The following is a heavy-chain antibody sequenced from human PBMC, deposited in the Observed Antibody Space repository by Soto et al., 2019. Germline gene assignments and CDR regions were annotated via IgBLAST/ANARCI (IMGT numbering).Heavy chain of an antibody. CDR2: ISYDGSNK. J-gene: IGHJ5*02. CDR3: AKDNYYDSSGYHNWFDP. V-gene: IGHV3-30*18. D-gene: IGHD3-22*01. Sequence: QVQLVESGGGVVQPGRSLRLSCAASGFTFSSYGMHWVRQAPGKGLEWVAVISYDGSNKYYADSVKGRFTISRDNSKNKLYLQMNSLRAEDTAVYYCAKDNYYDSSGYHNWFDPWGHGTLVTVSS. CDR1: GFTFSSYG.